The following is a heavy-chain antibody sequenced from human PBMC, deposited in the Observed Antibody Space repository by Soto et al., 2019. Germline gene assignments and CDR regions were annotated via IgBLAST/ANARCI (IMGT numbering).Heavy chain of an antibody. CDR2: INHSGST. J-gene: IGHJ4*02. CDR3: ARDKGSSDGGDHYFDY. CDR1: GGSFSGYY. D-gene: IGHD6-6*01. Sequence: QVQLQQWGAGLLKPSETLSLTCAVYGGSFSGYYWSWIRQPPGKGLEWIGEINHSGSTNYNPSLKSRVPISVDTSKNQFSLKLSSVTAADTAVYYCARDKGSSDGGDHYFDYWGQGTLVTVSS. V-gene: IGHV4-34*01.